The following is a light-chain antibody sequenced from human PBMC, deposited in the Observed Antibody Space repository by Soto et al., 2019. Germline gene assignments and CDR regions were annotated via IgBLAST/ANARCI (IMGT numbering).Light chain of an antibody. V-gene: IGLV1-40*01. CDR1: GSNIGAGYD. Sequence: QSVLTQPPSVSGAPGQRVTISCTGSGSNIGAGYDVHWYQQLPGTAPKLLVYGNSNRPSGVPDRFSGSKSGTSASLAITGLQAEDEADYYCQSYDSSLSVAYVFGTGTKLTVL. J-gene: IGLJ1*01. CDR2: GNS. CDR3: QSYDSSLSVAYV.